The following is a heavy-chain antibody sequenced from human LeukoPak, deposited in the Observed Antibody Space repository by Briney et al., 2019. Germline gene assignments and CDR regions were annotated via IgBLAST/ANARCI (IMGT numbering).Heavy chain of an antibody. D-gene: IGHD4-17*01. CDR2: INPNSGGT. CDR3: ARGLSHIRTVTAGNTDPFGI. Sequence: ASVNVSFKASVYTFTGYYMHWVRQAPGQGLEWMGRINPNSGGTNYAQKFQGRVTMTRETSISTAYMELSSLRSEETAVYFCARGLSHIRTVTAGNTDPFGIWGQGTMVTVSS. CDR1: VYTFTGYY. J-gene: IGHJ3*02. V-gene: IGHV1-2*06.